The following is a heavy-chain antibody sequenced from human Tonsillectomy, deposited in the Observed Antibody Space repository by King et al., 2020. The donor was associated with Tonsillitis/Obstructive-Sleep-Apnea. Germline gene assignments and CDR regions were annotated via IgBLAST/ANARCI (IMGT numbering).Heavy chain of an antibody. V-gene: IGHV3-23*04. D-gene: IGHD3-22*01. CDR1: GFTFSSYA. CDR3: AKTAGDTMIVVVITGIDY. J-gene: IGHJ4*02. Sequence: EVQLVESGGGLVQPGGSLRLSCAASGFTFSSYAMSWVRQAPGKGLEWVSAISGSGGSTYYADSVKGRFTISRDNSKNTLYLQMNSLRAEDTAVYYCAKTAGDTMIVVVITGIDYWGQGTLVTVSS. CDR2: ISGSGGST.